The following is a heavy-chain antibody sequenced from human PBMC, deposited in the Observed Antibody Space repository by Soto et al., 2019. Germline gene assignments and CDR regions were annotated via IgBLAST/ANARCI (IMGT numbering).Heavy chain of an antibody. J-gene: IGHJ3*02. CDR1: GFTLSNSE. V-gene: IGHV3-48*03. CDR3: ARGLEYYFKPGVFDI. CDR2: VGSSGNTK. D-gene: IGHD1-26*01. Sequence: EVQLVESGGGLEQPGGSLRLSCAASGFTLSNSEMNWVRQAPGKGLEWVSYVGSSGNTKYYADSVKGRFTISRDNVKNSLYLQMNSLRAEDTAVYYCARGLEYYFKPGVFDIWGQGTMVTVSS.